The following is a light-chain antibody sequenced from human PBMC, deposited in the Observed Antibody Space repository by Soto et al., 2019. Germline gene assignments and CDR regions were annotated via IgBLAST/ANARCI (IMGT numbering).Light chain of an antibody. Sequence: QSVLTQPASVSGAPGQSITISCSGTSSDVGYYNYVSWYQQHAGKAPKLMIYEVSNRPSGVSNRFSGSKSGNTASLTISGLQPEDEADYYCSSHTTSITLLFGGGTKLTVL. J-gene: IGLJ2*01. V-gene: IGLV2-14*01. CDR2: EVS. CDR1: SSDVGYYNY. CDR3: SSHTTSITLL.